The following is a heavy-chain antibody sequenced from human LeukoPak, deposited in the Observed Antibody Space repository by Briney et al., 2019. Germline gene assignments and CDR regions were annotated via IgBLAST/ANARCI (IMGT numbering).Heavy chain of an antibody. CDR1: GGSFSGYY. Sequence: SETLSLTCAVYGGSFSGYYWSWIRQPPGKGLEWIGEINHSGSTNYSPSLKSRVTISVDTSKNQFSLKLSSVTAADTAVYYCARGLDSIPATARRRYYYYYGMDVWGQGTTVTVSS. D-gene: IGHD2-2*01. CDR2: INHSGST. V-gene: IGHV4-34*01. J-gene: IGHJ6*02. CDR3: ARGLDSIPATARRRYYYYYGMDV.